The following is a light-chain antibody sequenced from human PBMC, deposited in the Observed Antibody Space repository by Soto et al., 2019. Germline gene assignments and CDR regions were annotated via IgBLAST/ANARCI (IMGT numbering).Light chain of an antibody. V-gene: IGKV3-11*01. CDR1: QSVSTY. J-gene: IGKJ5*01. CDR2: DAS. Sequence: ETVLTQSPATLSLSPGERATLSCRASQSVSTYLAWYQQKPGQAPRLLIYDASNRATGIPAGFSGSGSGTDFTLTISSLEPEDFAVYYCQQRSNWPPSITFGQGTRLEIK. CDR3: QQRSNWPPSIT.